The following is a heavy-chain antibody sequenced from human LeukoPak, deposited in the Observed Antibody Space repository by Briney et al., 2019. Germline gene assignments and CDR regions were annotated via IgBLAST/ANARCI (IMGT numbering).Heavy chain of an antibody. D-gene: IGHD5-24*01. V-gene: IGHV4-39*07. CDR1: GGSISSSDYF. J-gene: IGHJ4*02. CDR2: FSYGGNT. CDR3: ARDVGGDGYSNFDY. Sequence: SETLSLTCTVSGGSISSSDYFWAWIRQPPGKGLEWIGSFSYGGNTYYNPSLRSRVTMSVDTSKNQFSLKLSPVTAADTAVYYCARDVGGDGYSNFDYWGQGTLVTVSS.